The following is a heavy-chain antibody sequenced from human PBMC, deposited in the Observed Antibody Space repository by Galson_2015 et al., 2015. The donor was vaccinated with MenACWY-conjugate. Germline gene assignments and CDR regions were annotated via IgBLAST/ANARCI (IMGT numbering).Heavy chain of an antibody. V-gene: IGHV1-3*01. Sequence: SVKVSCKASGWTFSNYAIHWVRQAPGQRLEWMGCSKAVNGITQYSQNFQGRVTMTRDTSASTAYMELSSLRSVDTAVYYCVRGIDSSSWIVDYWGQGTLATVSS. J-gene: IGHJ4*02. CDR3: VRGIDSSSWIVDY. CDR1: GWTFSNYA. CDR2: SKAVNGIT. D-gene: IGHD6-13*01.